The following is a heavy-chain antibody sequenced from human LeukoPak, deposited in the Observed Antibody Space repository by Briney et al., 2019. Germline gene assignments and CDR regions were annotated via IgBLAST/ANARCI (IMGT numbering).Heavy chain of an antibody. CDR3: VKGALFHFDY. V-gene: IGHV3-30*02. J-gene: IGHJ4*02. Sequence: GGSLRLSCAASGFSFTTYWMSWVRQAPGRGLEWFAFIRYDGSYTYYADSVKGRFTISKDNSKNTLYVQMNSLRVEDTAVYYCVKGALFHFDYWGQGMLVTVSS. CDR2: IRYDGSYT. CDR1: GFSFTTYW. D-gene: IGHD2-21*01.